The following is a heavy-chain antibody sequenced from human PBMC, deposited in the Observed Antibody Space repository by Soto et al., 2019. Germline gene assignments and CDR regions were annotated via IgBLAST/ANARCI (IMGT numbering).Heavy chain of an antibody. CDR3: ARDGGDFWSGPYNWFDP. CDR1: GGSISSSSCY. D-gene: IGHD3-3*01. CDR2: IYYSGST. J-gene: IGHJ5*02. V-gene: IGHV4-39*02. Sequence: SETLSLTCTVSGGSISSSSCYWGWIRQPPGKGLEWIGSIYYSGSTYYNPSLKSRVTISVDTSKNQFSLKLSSVTAADTAVYYCARDGGDFWSGPYNWFDPWGQGTLVTVSS.